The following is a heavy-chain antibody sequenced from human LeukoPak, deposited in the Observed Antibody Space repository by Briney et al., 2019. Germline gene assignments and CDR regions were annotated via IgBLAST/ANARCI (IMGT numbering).Heavy chain of an antibody. CDR3: ARERSLGYSYGHDAFDI. V-gene: IGHV3-30*04. CDR2: ISYDGSNK. Sequence: PGGSLRLSCAASGFTFSSYAMHWVRQAPGKGLEWVAVISYDGSNKYYADSVKSRFTISRDNSKNTLYLQMNSLRAEDTAVYYCARERSLGYSYGHDAFDIWGQGTMVTVSS. J-gene: IGHJ3*02. CDR1: GFTFSSYA. D-gene: IGHD5-18*01.